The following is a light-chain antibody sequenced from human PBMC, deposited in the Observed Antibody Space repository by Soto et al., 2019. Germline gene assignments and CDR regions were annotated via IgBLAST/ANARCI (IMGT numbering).Light chain of an antibody. J-gene: IGKJ2*01. CDR1: QDIAFY. Sequence: DIQMTQSPSSLSVSVGDRVTMSCRTSQDIAFYLNWYQQKPGKAPQLLIYGASNLQHGAPSRFSGSGSGTDFTLTITILQPEDFATYFCQQNYYIPYTFGQGTKLEI. CDR2: GAS. CDR3: QQNYYIPYT. V-gene: IGKV1-39*01.